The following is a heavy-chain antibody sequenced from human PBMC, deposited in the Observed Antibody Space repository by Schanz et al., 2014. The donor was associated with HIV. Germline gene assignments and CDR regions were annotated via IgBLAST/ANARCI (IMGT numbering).Heavy chain of an antibody. D-gene: IGHD3-16*01. CDR2: ISYDGSFQ. CDR1: GFTFSTYG. J-gene: IGHJ6*02. Sequence: QVQLVESGGGVVQPGRSLRLSCAASGFTFSTYGMHWVRQGPGKGLEWVAFISYDGSFQYYADSVKGRFTISRDNSKNRLYLQMNSLRAEDTAVYYCARVANWDYYGMDVWGRGTTVTVSS. CDR3: ARVANWDYYGMDV. V-gene: IGHV3-30*13.